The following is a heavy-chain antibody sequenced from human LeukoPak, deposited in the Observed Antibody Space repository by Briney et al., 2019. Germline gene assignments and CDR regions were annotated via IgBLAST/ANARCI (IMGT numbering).Heavy chain of an antibody. V-gene: IGHV2-26*01. J-gene: IGHJ4*02. CDR2: VFSNDEK. Sequence: SGPVLVKPTETLTLTCTVSGFSLSNARMGVSWIRQPPGKALEWLAHVFSNDEKSYSTSLKSRLTISKDTSKSQVVLTMTNMDPVHTATYYCARIRVTIFGVYYFDYWGQGTLVTVSS. D-gene: IGHD3-3*01. CDR3: ARIRVTIFGVYYFDY. CDR1: GFSLSNARMG.